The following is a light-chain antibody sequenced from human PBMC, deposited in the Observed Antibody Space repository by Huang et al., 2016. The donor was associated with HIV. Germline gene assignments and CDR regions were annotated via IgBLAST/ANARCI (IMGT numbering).Light chain of an antibody. V-gene: IGKV3-20*01. CDR1: QSISSKY. Sequence: EILLAQSPGTLYLSPGDRATLSCRATQSISSKYLAWYQQKPGRAPRLPIFGSSSRATGIPDRFSGRGSGTDFTLTISRLEPEDFAVYYCQQYVTSPVTFGQGTKVEIK. CDR2: GSS. J-gene: IGKJ1*01. CDR3: QQYVTSPVT.